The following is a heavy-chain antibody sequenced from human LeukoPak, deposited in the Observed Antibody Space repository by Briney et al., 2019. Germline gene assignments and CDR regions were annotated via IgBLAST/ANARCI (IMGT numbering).Heavy chain of an antibody. Sequence: GGSLRLSCAASGFTVSSNHMSWVRQVPGKGLDWVAVIYNGDNTKYADSVKGRFTISRDNSKNTLYLQMNSLRAEDTAVYYCVRAQRWLAFDSWGQGTLVTVSS. D-gene: IGHD6-19*01. CDR2: IYNGDNT. J-gene: IGHJ4*02. CDR1: GFTVSSNH. V-gene: IGHV3-53*01. CDR3: VRAQRWLAFDS.